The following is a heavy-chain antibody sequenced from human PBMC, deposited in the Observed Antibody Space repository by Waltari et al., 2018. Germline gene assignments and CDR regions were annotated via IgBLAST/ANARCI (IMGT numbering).Heavy chain of an antibody. CDR1: GFTFSSYG. CDR3: ANIWSSGRPFDY. Sequence: QVQLVESGGGVVQPGGSLRLSCAASGFTFSSYGMHWVRQAPGKGVGWVAFIRYDGSNKYYADSVKGRFTISRDNSKNTLYLQMNSLRAEDTAVYYCANIWSSGRPFDYWGQGTLVTVSS. D-gene: IGHD3-3*01. V-gene: IGHV3-30*02. J-gene: IGHJ4*02. CDR2: IRYDGSNK.